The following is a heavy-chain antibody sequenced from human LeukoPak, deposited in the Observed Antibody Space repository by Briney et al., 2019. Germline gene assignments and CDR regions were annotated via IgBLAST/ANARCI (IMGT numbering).Heavy chain of an antibody. Sequence: ASVKVSCKASGYTFTSYDINWVRQATGQGLEWMGWMNPNTGNTGYAQKFQGRVTMTRNTSISTAYMELSGLRSEDTAVYYCARGPKWNYVVPLDYWGQGTLVTVPS. J-gene: IGHJ4*02. CDR1: GYTFTSYD. D-gene: IGHD1-7*01. V-gene: IGHV1-8*01. CDR3: ARGPKWNYVVPLDY. CDR2: MNPNTGNT.